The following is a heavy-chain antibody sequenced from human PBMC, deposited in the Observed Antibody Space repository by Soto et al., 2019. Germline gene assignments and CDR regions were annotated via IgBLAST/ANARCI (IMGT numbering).Heavy chain of an antibody. Sequence: QVQLVESGAEVKKPGASVKVSCKASGYTFSSYAFSWVRQAPGQGLEWMGWISAYNGNTNNAKKFQGRVTMTTDTSTSTAYMELRSLRSDDTAVYYCARDVTPPDYWGQGTLVTVSS. CDR1: GYTFSSYA. J-gene: IGHJ4*02. CDR2: ISAYNGNT. V-gene: IGHV1-18*01. CDR3: ARDVTPPDY.